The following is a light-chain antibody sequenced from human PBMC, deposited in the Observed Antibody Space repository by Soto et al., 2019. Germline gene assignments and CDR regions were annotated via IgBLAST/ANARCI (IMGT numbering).Light chain of an antibody. J-gene: IGKJ4*01. CDR1: QTISSSD. CDR2: GAS. V-gene: IGKV3-20*01. Sequence: EIVLTQSPGTLSLSPGERATLSCRASQTISSSDLDWYQHKPGQAPRLLLYGASSRITGIPDKFRGSASGTDVILTITRLEPEDFAVYYCQQYGGSPLTFRGGTKVEIK. CDR3: QQYGGSPLT.